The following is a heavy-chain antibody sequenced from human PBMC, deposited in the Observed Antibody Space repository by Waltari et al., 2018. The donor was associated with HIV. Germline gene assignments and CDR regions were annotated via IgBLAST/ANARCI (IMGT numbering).Heavy chain of an antibody. CDR2: MNPNSGNR. CDR3: ARGLRFLDDYYFDY. D-gene: IGHD3-3*01. Sequence: QVQLVQAGAEVRKPGVSVKVSCKASGYIFISYDINWVRQATGQGLEWMGWMNPNSGNRGYAQKFQGRVTMTRNTSISTVYMELNSLKSEDTAVYYCARGLRFLDDYYFDYWGQGTLFTVSA. V-gene: IGHV1-8*01. J-gene: IGHJ4*02. CDR1: GYIFISYD.